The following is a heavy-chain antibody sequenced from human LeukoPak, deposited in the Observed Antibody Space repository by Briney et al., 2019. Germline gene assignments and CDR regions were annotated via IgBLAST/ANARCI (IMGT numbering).Heavy chain of an antibody. D-gene: IGHD2-15*01. CDR3: ARARYCSGGSCYPTYNWFDP. V-gene: IGHV1-2*02. CDR1: GYTFTGYY. J-gene: IGHJ5*02. Sequence: GASVKVSCKASGYTFTGYYMHWVRQAPGQGLEWMGWINPKSGGTNYAQKFQGRVTMTRDTSISTAYMELSRLRSDDTAVYYCARARYCSGGSCYPTYNWFDPWGQGTLVTVSS. CDR2: INPKSGGT.